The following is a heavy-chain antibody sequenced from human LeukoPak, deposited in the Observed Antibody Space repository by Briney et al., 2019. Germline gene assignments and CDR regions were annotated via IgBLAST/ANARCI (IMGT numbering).Heavy chain of an antibody. CDR3: ARDRQTGSWHHDAFDI. CDR2: ISYDGSNK. V-gene: IGHV3-30-3*01. CDR1: GFTFSSYA. D-gene: IGHD6-13*01. J-gene: IGHJ3*02. Sequence: PGGSLRLSCAASGFTFSSYAMHWVRQAPGKGLEWVAVISYDGSNKYYADSVKGRFIISRDNSKNTLYLQMNSLRAEDTAVYYCARDRQTGSWHHDAFDIWGQGTMVTVSS.